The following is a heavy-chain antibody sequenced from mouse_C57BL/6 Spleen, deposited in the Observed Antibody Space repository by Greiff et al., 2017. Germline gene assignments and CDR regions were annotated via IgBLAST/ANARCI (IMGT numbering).Heavy chain of an antibody. V-gene: IGHV1-61*01. CDR3: ARVVDPYYFDY. CDR1: GYTFTSYW. D-gene: IGHD1-1*01. J-gene: IGHJ2*01. CDR2: IYPSDSET. Sequence: QVQLQQPGAELVRPGSSVKLSCKASGYTFTSYWMDWVKQRPGQGLEWIGNIYPSDSETHYNQKFKDKATLTVDKSSSTAYMQLSSLTSEDSAVYYCARVVDPYYFDYWGQGTTLTVSS.